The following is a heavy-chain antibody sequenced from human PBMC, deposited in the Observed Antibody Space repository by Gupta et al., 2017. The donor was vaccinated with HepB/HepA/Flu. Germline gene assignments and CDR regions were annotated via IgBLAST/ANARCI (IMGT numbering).Heavy chain of an antibody. CDR2: IRSKTHGGTT. Sequence: EVQLVESGEGLVKPGGSLRLSCAASGFTFSNAWMSWVRQAPGKGLEWVGRIRSKTHGGTTEYAAPVKGRFTISRDDSKNTLYLQMNSLKTEDTAVYYGTADFGYDLDYWGQGTLVTVS. J-gene: IGHJ4*02. V-gene: IGHV3-15*01. D-gene: IGHD5-12*01. CDR3: TADFGYDLDY. CDR1: GFTFSNAW.